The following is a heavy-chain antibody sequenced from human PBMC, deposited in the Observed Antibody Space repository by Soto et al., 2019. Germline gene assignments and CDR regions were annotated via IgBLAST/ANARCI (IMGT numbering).Heavy chain of an antibody. J-gene: IGHJ6*02. CDR3: ARSQGSSTSLEIYYYYYYGMDV. Sequence: QVQLVQSGAEVKKPGSSVKVSCKASGGTFSSYAISWVRQAPGQGLEWMGGIIPISGTANYAQKFQGRVTITADESTSTVYMGLSSLRSEDTAVYFCARSQGSSTSLEIYYYYYYGMDVWGQGTRVTVSS. CDR1: GGTFSSYA. D-gene: IGHD2-2*01. CDR2: IIPISGTA. V-gene: IGHV1-69*01.